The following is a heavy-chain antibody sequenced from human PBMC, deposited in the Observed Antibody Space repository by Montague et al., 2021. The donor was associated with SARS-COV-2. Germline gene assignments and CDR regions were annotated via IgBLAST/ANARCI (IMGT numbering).Heavy chain of an antibody. V-gene: IGHV4-4*02. CDR2: IYHSGST. CDR3: ARGTIWFGDLLTLWYFYY. CDR1: GGSISSSNW. J-gene: IGHJ4*02. Sequence: SETLSLTCAVSGGSISSSNWWSWVRQPPGKGLEWIGEIYHSGSTNYNPSLKSRVTISVDKSKNQFSLKLSSVTAADTAVYYCARGTIWFGDLLTLWYFYYWGQGTLVTVSS. D-gene: IGHD3-10*01.